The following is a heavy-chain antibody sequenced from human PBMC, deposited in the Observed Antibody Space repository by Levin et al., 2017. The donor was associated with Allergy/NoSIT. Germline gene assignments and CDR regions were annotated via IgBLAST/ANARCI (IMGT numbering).Heavy chain of an antibody. CDR3: AREVRGSGWYKGNDAFDI. V-gene: IGHV7-4-1*02. D-gene: IGHD6-19*01. CDR1: GYTFTSYA. J-gene: IGHJ3*02. Sequence: ASVKVSCKASGYTFTSYAMNWVRQAPGQGLEWMGWINTNTGNPTYAQGFTGRFVFSLDTSVSTAYLQISSLKAEDTAVYYCAREVRGSGWYKGNDAFDIWGQGTMVTVSS. CDR2: INTNTGNP.